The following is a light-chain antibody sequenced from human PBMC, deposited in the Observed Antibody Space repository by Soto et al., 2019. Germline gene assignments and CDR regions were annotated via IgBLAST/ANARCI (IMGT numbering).Light chain of an antibody. V-gene: IGLV2-14*01. CDR1: NNDVGGYDA. J-gene: IGLJ1*01. CDR3: SSDTSSSRYV. CDR2: DVS. Sequence: QSALTQPASVSGSPGQSITLSCTGTNNDVGGYDAVSWYQQYAGRAPRLIIYDVSNRPSGVSGRFSGSKFGTTASLTISGLRAEDEDYYYCSSDTSSSRYVFGTGTKVTVL.